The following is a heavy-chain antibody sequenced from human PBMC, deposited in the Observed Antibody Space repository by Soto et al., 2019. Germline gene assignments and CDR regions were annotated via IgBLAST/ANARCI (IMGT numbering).Heavy chain of an antibody. Sequence: VASVKVSCKASGYTFTYRYLHWVRQAPAQALEWMGWITTFNGNTNYAQKCQDRVTITRDRSMSTAYMELSSLRSEDTAMYYCARSAGYSSSYYGMDVWGQGTTVTVSS. V-gene: IGHV1-45*02. CDR1: GYTFTYRY. J-gene: IGHJ6*02. D-gene: IGHD6-6*01. CDR2: ITTFNGNT. CDR3: ARSAGYSSSYYGMDV.